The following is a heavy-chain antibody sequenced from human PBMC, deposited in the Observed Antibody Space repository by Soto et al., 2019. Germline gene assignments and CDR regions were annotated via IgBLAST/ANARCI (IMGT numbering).Heavy chain of an antibody. Sequence: QVQLVQSGAEVKKPGASVKVSCKASGYTFTSYGISWVRQAPGQGLEWMGGISAYNGNTNYAQKLQGRVTMTTDTSTSTPYMELRSLRSDDTAVYYCARGITFGGALGRDWFDPWGQGTLVTVSS. CDR3: ARGITFGGALGRDWFDP. D-gene: IGHD3-16*01. CDR1: GYTFTSYG. J-gene: IGHJ5*02. V-gene: IGHV1-18*01. CDR2: ISAYNGNT.